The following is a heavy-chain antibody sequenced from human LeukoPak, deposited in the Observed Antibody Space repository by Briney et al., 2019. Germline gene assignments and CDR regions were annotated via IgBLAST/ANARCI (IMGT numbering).Heavy chain of an antibody. CDR2: ISYDGSNQ. D-gene: IGHD3-16*01. CDR3: AKDKGGGYGNDGFDI. J-gene: IGHJ3*02. V-gene: IGHV3-30*18. CDR1: GFTFSSYG. Sequence: GGSLRLSCAASGFTFSSYGMHWVRQAPGMGLEWVAVISYDGSNQYYADSVKGRFTISRDNSKNTLYLQMNSLRAEDTAVYYCAKDKGGGYGNDGFDIWGRGTMVTVSS.